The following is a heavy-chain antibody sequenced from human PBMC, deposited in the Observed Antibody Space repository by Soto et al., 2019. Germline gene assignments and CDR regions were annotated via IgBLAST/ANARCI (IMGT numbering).Heavy chain of an antibody. D-gene: IGHD3-9*01. CDR1: GFTFSSYA. Sequence: GGSLRLSCAASGFTFSSYAMSWVRQAPGKGLEWVSAISGSGGSTYYADSVKGRFTISRDNSKNTLYLQMNSLRAEDTAVYYCAKKVDDILTGYWCFDYWGQGTLVTVSS. CDR3: AKKVDDILTGYWCFDY. CDR2: ISGSGGST. V-gene: IGHV3-23*01. J-gene: IGHJ4*02.